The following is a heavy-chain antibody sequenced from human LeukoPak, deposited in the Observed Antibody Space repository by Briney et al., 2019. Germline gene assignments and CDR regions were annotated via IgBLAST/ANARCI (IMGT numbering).Heavy chain of an antibody. CDR2: INKHGSIT. CDR3: ARDVAGAGSH. CDR1: GFTFSTYW. Sequence: GGSLRLSCAASGFTFSTYWMHWVRQTPGEGLVWVSRINKHGSITDYADSVRDRFTISRDNAKNTLYLHMNSLRAEDTAMYYCARDVAGAGSHWGHGTLVTVSS. D-gene: IGHD6-19*01. J-gene: IGHJ4*01. V-gene: IGHV3-74*01.